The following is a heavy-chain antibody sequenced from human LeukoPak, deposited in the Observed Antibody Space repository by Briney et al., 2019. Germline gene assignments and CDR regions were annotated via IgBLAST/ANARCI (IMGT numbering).Heavy chain of an antibody. J-gene: IGHJ6*02. Sequence: SETLSLTCTVSGGSISSYYWSWIRQPPGKGLEWIGEINHSGSTNYNPSLKSRVTISVDTSKNQFSLKLSSVTAADTAVYYCARDSGWLGSYYYGMDVWGQGTTVTVSS. CDR3: ARDSGWLGSYYYGMDV. CDR2: INHSGST. V-gene: IGHV4-34*01. CDR1: GGSISSYY. D-gene: IGHD6-19*01.